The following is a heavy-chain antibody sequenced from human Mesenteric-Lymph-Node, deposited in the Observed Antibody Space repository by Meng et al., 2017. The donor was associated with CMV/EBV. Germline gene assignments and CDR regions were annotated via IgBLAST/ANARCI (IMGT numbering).Heavy chain of an antibody. J-gene: IGHJ6*02. D-gene: IGHD4-23*01. CDR1: GGTFSSYA. CDR2: IIPIFGTA. CDR3: ARGVRYGGNSGWGYYYGMDV. V-gene: IGHV1-69*05. Sequence: SVKVSCKASGGTFSSYAISWVRQAPGQGLEWMGGIIPIFGTANYAQKFQGRVTITTDESTSTAYMELSSLRSEDTAVYYCARGVRYGGNSGWGYYYGMDVWGQGTTVTVSS.